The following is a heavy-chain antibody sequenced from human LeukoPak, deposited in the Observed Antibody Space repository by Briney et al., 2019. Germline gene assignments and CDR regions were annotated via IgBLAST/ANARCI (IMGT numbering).Heavy chain of an antibody. CDR2: IYSTDNT. CDR3: ARGLLVGNTGYYFDY. J-gene: IGHJ4*02. CDR1: GGSISGYY. D-gene: IGHD1-26*01. V-gene: IGHV4-59*01. Sequence: TSETLSLTCTVSGGSISGYYWSWIRQPPGKGLEWIGNIYSTDNTNSHPTLKSRVTLSLDTSKRQFSLKLRYVTAADTAVYYCARGLLVGNTGYYFDYWGQGTLVTVSS.